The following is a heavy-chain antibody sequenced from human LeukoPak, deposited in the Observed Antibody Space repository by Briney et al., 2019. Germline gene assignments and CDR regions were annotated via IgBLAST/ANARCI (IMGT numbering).Heavy chain of an antibody. CDR1: GFTFSSYW. Sequence: PGGSLRLSCAASGFTFSSYWMSWVRQAPGKGLEWVANIKQDGSEKYYVDSVKGRFTISRDNAKNSLYLQMNSLRAEDTAVYYCARDSGPRGGAITDYWGQGTLVTVSS. J-gene: IGHJ4*02. D-gene: IGHD3-16*01. V-gene: IGHV3-7*01. CDR3: ARDSGPRGGAITDY. CDR2: IKQDGSEK.